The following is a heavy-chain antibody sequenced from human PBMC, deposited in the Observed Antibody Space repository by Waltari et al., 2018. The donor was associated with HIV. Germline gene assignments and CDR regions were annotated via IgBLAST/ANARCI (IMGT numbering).Heavy chain of an antibody. CDR1: GYTFTSYA. J-gene: IGHJ4*02. D-gene: IGHD2-15*01. CDR3: ARDIPRMGIDY. Sequence: QVQLVQSGAEVKKPGASVKVSCKASGYTFTSYAMHWGRQAPGQRLEWLGWINAGNGNTKYSQKCQGRVTITRDTSASTAYMELSSLRAEDTAVYYCARDIPRMGIDYWGQGTLVTVSS. CDR2: INAGNGNT. V-gene: IGHV1-3*01.